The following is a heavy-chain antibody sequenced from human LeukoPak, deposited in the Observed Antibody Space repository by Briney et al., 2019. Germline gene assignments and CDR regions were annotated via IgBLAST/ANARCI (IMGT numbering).Heavy chain of an antibody. J-gene: IGHJ4*02. Sequence: TSETLSLTCTVSGGSVTDYYWSWIRQSPGKGLEWIGYIYYTGTSYNPSLKSRVTISVDTSKNQFSLKLSSVTAADTAVYYCARGPTYYYDSSGYHPLFDYWGQGTLVTVSS. D-gene: IGHD3-22*01. CDR1: GGSVTDYY. V-gene: IGHV4-59*02. CDR2: IYYTGT. CDR3: ARGPTYYYDSSGYHPLFDY.